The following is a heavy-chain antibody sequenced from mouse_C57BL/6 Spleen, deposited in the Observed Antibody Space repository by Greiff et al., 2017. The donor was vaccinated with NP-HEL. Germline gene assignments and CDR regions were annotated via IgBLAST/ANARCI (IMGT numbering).Heavy chain of an antibody. J-gene: IGHJ3*01. Sequence: QVQLQQSGPELVKPGASVKISCKASGYAFSRSWMNWVQQRPGKGLEWIGRIYPGDGDTNYNGKFKGKATLTADKSSSTAYMQLSSLTSEDSAVYFCANYDYDLSFAYWGQGTLVTVSA. D-gene: IGHD2-4*01. CDR3: ANYDYDLSFAY. CDR2: IYPGDGDT. V-gene: IGHV1-82*01. CDR1: GYAFSRSW.